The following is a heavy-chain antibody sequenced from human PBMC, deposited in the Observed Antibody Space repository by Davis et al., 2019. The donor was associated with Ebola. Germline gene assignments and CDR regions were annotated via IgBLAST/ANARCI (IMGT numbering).Heavy chain of an antibody. CDR2: INTNTGNP. CDR1: GYTFTSYA. D-gene: IGHD2-15*01. V-gene: IGHV7-4-1*02. J-gene: IGHJ6*04. CDR3: ARDPADIYCSGGSCYFRYYYGMDV. Sequence: AASVKVSCKASGYTFTSYAMNWVRQAPGQGLEWMGWINTNTGNPTYAQGFTGRFVFSLDTSVSTAYLQISSPKAEDTAVYYCARDPADIYCSGGSCYFRYYYGMDVWGKGTTVTVSS.